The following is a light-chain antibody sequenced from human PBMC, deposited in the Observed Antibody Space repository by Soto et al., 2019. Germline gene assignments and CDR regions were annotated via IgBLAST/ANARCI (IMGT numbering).Light chain of an antibody. V-gene: IGKV1-5*01. J-gene: IGKJ4*01. CDR3: QQLSIYPLT. CDR1: QAPGGF. Sequence: DIQVTQSPFTLSASVGDRVTITCRASQAPGGFLAWFQQKPGKAPRLLIYDASNLQTGVPRRFSGSRAGTEFTLTISGLQPDDYASYYCQQLSIYPLTFGGGTKVDIK. CDR2: DAS.